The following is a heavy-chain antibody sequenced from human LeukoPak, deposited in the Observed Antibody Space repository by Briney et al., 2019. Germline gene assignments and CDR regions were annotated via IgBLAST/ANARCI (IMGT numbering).Heavy chain of an antibody. CDR1: GFTFSYYS. CDR2: ISSSSGTI. J-gene: IGHJ4*02. CDR3: YGLYSRGGTCYGGLDY. Sequence: PGGSLRLSCAASGFTFSYYSMNWVRQAPGKWLEWVSYISSSSGTIYYADSVKGRFTISRDNAKNSLYLQTNSLRGDDTAVYYCYGLYSRGGTCYGGLDYWGQGTLVTVSS. D-gene: IGHD2-15*01. V-gene: IGHV3-48*01.